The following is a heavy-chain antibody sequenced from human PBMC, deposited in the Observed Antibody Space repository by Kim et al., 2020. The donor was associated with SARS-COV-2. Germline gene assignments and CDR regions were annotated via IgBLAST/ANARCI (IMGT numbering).Heavy chain of an antibody. J-gene: IGHJ4*02. Sequence: GESLKISCKGSGYRFTSNWIAWVRQVSGRGLEWVGRVDPADSETYYSPAFQGHVTISADKSINTAYLQWSSLTASDTAMYYCVRQTGVLASRTYEGHDYWGQGTLVTVSS. CDR2: VDPADSET. CDR1: GYRFTSNW. V-gene: IGHV5-10-1*01. D-gene: IGHD3-16*01. CDR3: VRQTGVLASRTYEGHDY.